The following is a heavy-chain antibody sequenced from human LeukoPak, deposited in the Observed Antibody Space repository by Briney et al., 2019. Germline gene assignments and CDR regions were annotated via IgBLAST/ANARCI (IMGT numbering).Heavy chain of an antibody. D-gene: IGHD2-15*01. Sequence: GGSLRLSCAASGFAFSYYGMLWVRHAPGKGLEWVAVISHDGSNIHYGDSVKGRFAISRDNSKNTVYLQMNSLRAEDTAIYYCAKDPYRVVVATGNYLDPWGQGTLVTVSS. CDR2: ISHDGSNI. V-gene: IGHV3-30*18. J-gene: IGHJ5*02. CDR3: AKDPYRVVVATGNYLDP. CDR1: GFAFSYYG.